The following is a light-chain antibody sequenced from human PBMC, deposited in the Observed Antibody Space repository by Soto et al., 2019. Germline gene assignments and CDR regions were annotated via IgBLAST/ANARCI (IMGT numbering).Light chain of an antibody. V-gene: IGKV3-20*01. J-gene: IGKJ2*01. CDR1: QSISSSN. CDR3: QQYGSSYA. Sequence: EIVSTQSPGTLSLSPGERATLSCRASQSISSSNLTWYQQKPGQAPRLLIYGASSRATGIPDRFSGSGSGTDFTLTISGLEPEDFAVYYCQQYGSSYAFGQGTKLEIK. CDR2: GAS.